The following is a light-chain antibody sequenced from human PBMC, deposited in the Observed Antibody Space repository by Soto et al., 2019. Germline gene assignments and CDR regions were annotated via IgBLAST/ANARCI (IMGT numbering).Light chain of an antibody. CDR3: QQYDNLPLT. V-gene: IGKV1-33*01. Sequence: DIQMTQSPSSLSASVGDRVTITCQASQDISNNLNWYQQKPGKAPKLLIYDASNLETGVPSRFSGSGSGTDFTFTISSLQPEDIATYYCQQYDNLPLTFGGGTKWIS. CDR2: DAS. J-gene: IGKJ4*01. CDR1: QDISNN.